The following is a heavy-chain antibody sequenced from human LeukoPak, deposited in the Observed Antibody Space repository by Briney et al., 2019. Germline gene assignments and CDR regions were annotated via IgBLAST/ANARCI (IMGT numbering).Heavy chain of an antibody. CDR3: ARRLASGWYGMDV. Sequence: AGGSLRLSCAASGFTFSSYSMNWVRQAPGKGLEWVSSISSSRSYIFYADSVKGRFTISRDNAKNSLYLQMNSLRAEDTAVYYCARRLASGWYGMDVWGQGTTVTVSS. CDR1: GFTFSSYS. CDR2: ISSSRSYI. J-gene: IGHJ6*02. D-gene: IGHD6-19*01. V-gene: IGHV3-21*01.